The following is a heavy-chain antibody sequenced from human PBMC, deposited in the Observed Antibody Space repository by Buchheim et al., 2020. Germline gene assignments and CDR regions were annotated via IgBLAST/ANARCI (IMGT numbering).Heavy chain of an antibody. V-gene: IGHV2-70*04. CDR1: GFSLSTSGVR. J-gene: IGHJ4*02. Sequence: QGALQESGPALVKPTQTLTLTCTFSGFSLSTSGVRVSWVRQPPGKALEWLARIDWNDGKFYSTSLKTRLTISKDTSKNQVVLTMTNMDHVDTAIYYCARMIWWSHDCWGQGTL. CDR3: ARMIWWSHDC. CDR2: IDWNDGK. D-gene: IGHD2-21*01.